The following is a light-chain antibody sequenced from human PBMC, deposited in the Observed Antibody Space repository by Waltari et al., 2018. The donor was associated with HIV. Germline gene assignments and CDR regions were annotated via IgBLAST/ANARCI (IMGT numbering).Light chain of an antibody. Sequence: QSVLTQPPSVSAAPGQKVTISCSGSSSTIGNTYVSWYQQLPGTAPKLLIYDNNKRPSGIPDRFSGSKSGTSATLGITGLQTGDEADYYCGTWDSSLSAYVFGTGTKVTVL. V-gene: IGLV1-51*01. CDR1: SSTIGNTY. J-gene: IGLJ1*01. CDR2: DNN. CDR3: GTWDSSLSAYV.